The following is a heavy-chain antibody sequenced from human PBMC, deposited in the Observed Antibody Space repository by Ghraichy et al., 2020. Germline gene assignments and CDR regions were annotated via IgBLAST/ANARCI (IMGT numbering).Heavy chain of an antibody. CDR2: INPNSGGT. J-gene: IGHJ6*02. V-gene: IGHV1-2*02. CDR1: GYTFTGYY. D-gene: IGHD6-19*01. Sequence: ASVKVSCKASGYTFTGYYMHWVRQAPGQGLEWMGWINPNSGGTNYAQKFQGRVTMTRDTSISTAYMELSRLRSDDTAVYYCASTHGWYTFYYYYYGMDVWGQGTTVTVSS. CDR3: ASTHGWYTFYYYYYGMDV.